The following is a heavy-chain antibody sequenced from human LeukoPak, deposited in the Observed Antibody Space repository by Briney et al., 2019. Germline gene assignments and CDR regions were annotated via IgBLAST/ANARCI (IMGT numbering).Heavy chain of an antibody. J-gene: IGHJ4*02. CDR3: ARKFGTGWFFDY. CDR1: DGSLSSYY. V-gene: IGHV4-59*01. D-gene: IGHD6-19*01. CDR2: VSYSGST. Sequence: PSETLSLTCTVSDGSLSSYYWTWIRQPPGKGLEWLGSVSYSGSTDYDPSLTSRVTISLHTSNNQFSLNLRSVTAADTAVYYCARKFGTGWFFDYWGRGTLVTVSS.